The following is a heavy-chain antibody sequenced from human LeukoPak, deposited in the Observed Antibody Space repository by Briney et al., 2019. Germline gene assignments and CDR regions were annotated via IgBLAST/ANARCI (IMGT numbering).Heavy chain of an antibody. CDR3: AKDLKRRYYYDSSGYYSSPPFDY. V-gene: IGHV3-23*01. CDR2: ISGSGGST. J-gene: IGHJ4*02. Sequence: GGSLRLSCAASGFTFSNAWMSWVRQAPGKGLEWVSAISGSGGSTYYADSVKGRFTISRDNSKNPLYLQMNSLRAEDTAVYYCAKDLKRRYYYDSSGYYSSPPFDYWGQGTLVTVSS. CDR1: GFTFSNAW. D-gene: IGHD3-22*01.